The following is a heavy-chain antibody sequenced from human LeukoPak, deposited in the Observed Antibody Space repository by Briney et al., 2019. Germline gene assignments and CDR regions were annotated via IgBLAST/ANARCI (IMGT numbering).Heavy chain of an antibody. V-gene: IGHV3-21*01. CDR1: GYTFSDFS. CDR3: VRLRRNNGTSGYYYYYDY. Sequence: GGSLRLSCAASGYTFSDFSVNWVRQAPGKGLEWVSSISVRSNYRYYADSVRGRFTISRDDARDSLFLQMNSLRAEDTAVYFCVRLRRNNGTSGYYYYYDYWGHGTLVTVYS. CDR2: ISVRSNYR. D-gene: IGHD3-22*01. J-gene: IGHJ4*01.